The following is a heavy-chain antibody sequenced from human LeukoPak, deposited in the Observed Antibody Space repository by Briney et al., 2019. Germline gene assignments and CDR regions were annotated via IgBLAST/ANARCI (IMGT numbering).Heavy chain of an antibody. CDR2: IYTSGST. CDR1: GGSISSYY. V-gene: IGHV4-4*07. Sequence: SETLSLTCTVSGGSISSYYWSWIRQPAGKGLEWIGRIYTSGSTNYNPSLKSRVTMSVDTSKNQFSLKLSSVTAADTAGYYCARESRSGTRRYYYGMDVWGQGTTVTVSS. J-gene: IGHJ6*02. CDR3: ARESRSGTRRYYYGMDV. D-gene: IGHD3-3*01.